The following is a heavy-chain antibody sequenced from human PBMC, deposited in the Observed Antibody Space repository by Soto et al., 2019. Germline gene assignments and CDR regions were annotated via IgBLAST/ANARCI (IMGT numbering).Heavy chain of an antibody. CDR3: ARGGKRFLEWLSSPRYYYGMDV. Sequence: GASVKVSCKASGGTFSSYAISWVRQAPGQGLEWTGGIIPIFGTANYAQRFQGRVTITADESTSTAYMGPSSLRSEDTAVYYCARGGKRFLEWLSSPRYYYGMDVWGQGTTVTVSS. CDR2: IIPIFGTA. J-gene: IGHJ6*02. D-gene: IGHD3-3*01. CDR1: GGTFSSYA. V-gene: IGHV1-69*13.